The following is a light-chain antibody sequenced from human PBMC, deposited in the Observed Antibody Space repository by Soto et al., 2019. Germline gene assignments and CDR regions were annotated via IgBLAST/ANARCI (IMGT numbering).Light chain of an antibody. V-gene: IGLV2-23*02. Sequence: QSALTQPASVSGSPGQSITISCTGTSSAVGTYDLVSWYQQHPGKAPKLMIYEVSKRPLGVSNRFSGSKSGYTASLTISGLQAEDEGDYYCCSYADTSTLFVFGSGTKLTVL. J-gene: IGLJ1*01. CDR3: CSYADTSTLFV. CDR1: SSAVGTYDL. CDR2: EVS.